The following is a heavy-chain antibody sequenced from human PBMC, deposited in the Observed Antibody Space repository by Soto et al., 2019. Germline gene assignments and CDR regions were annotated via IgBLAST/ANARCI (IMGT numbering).Heavy chain of an antibody. D-gene: IGHD3-10*01. J-gene: IGHJ5*02. CDR3: ARGLGRYYGSGSGQNWFGP. Sequence: PSETLSLTCAVYGGSFSGYYWSWIRQPPGKGLEWIGEINHSGSTNYNPSLKSRVTISVDTSKNQFSLKLSSVTAADTAVYYCARGLGRYYGSGSGQNWFGPWGQGTLVTVSS. CDR1: GGSFSGYY. CDR2: INHSGST. V-gene: IGHV4-34*01.